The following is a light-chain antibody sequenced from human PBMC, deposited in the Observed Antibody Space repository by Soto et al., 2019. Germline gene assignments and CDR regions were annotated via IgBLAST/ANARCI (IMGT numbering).Light chain of an antibody. CDR3: HQYGSSVRA. V-gene: IGKV3-15*01. Sequence: EIVVTQSPGTLSVSPGERATLSCRASQSVRSNLAWYQQKPGQSPRLLIYDAFARATGIPARFSGSGSGTEITLTISRLEADDVAMYHCHQYGSSVRAFGQGTKLEIK. CDR1: QSVRSN. CDR2: DAF. J-gene: IGKJ1*01.